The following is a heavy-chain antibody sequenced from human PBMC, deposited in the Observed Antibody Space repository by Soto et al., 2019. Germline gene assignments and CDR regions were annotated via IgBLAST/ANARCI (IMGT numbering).Heavy chain of an antibody. V-gene: IGHV1-69*13. CDR2: IIPIFGTA. Sequence: GASVKVSCKASGGTFSSYAISWVRQAPGQGLEWMGGIIPIFGTANYAQKFQGRVTITADESTSTAYMELSSLRSEDTAVYYCASLYNQITIFGVPRPPDYWGQGTLVTVS. D-gene: IGHD3-3*01. J-gene: IGHJ4*02. CDR3: ASLYNQITIFGVPRPPDY. CDR1: GGTFSSYA.